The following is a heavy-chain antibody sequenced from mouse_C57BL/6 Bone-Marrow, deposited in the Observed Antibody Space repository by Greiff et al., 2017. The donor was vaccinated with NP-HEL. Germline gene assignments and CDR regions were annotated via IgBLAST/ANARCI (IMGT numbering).Heavy chain of an antibody. CDR3: GRANWDLYWYFDV. Sequence: GGGLVQPKGSLKLSCAASGFSFNTYAMNWVRQAPGKGLEWVARIRSKSNNYATYYADSVKDRFTISRDDSESMLYLQMNNLKTEDTAMYYCGRANWDLYWYFDVWGTGTTVTVSS. CDR2: IRSKSNNYAT. CDR1: GFSFNTYA. J-gene: IGHJ1*03. D-gene: IGHD4-1*01. V-gene: IGHV10-1*01.